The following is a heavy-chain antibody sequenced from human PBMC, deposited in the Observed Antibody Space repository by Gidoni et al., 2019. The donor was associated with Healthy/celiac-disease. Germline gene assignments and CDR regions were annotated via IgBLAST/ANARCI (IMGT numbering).Heavy chain of an antibody. D-gene: IGHD6-19*01. Sequence: QVQLQQWGAGLLKPSETLSLTCAGYGGSFSGYYWSWIRQPPGKGLEWIGEINHSGSTNYNPSLKSRVTISVDTSKNQFSLKLSSVTAADTAVYYCARRSSGWQDPYYFDYWGQGTLVTVSS. CDR1: GGSFSGYY. V-gene: IGHV4-34*01. J-gene: IGHJ4*02. CDR3: ARRSSGWQDPYYFDY. CDR2: INHSGST.